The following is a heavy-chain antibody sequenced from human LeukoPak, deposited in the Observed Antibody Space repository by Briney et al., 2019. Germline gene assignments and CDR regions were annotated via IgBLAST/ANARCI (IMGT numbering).Heavy chain of an antibody. CDR3: ARSGPYYYGSGSYYPDY. J-gene: IGHJ4*02. Sequence: PSETLSLTCTVSGGSISSYYWSWIRQPAGKGLEWIGRIYTSGSTNYNPSLKSRVTMSVDTSKNQFSLKLSSVTAADTAVYYYARSGPYYYGSGSYYPDYWGQGTLVTVSS. CDR2: IYTSGST. D-gene: IGHD3-10*01. CDR1: GGSISSYY. V-gene: IGHV4-4*07.